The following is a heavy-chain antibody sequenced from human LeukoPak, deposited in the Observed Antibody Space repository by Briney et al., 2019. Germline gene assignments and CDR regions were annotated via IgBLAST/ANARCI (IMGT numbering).Heavy chain of an antibody. CDR3: ARDSSGWYLRNWYFDL. D-gene: IGHD6-19*01. J-gene: IGHJ2*01. CDR2: INPNSGGT. CDR1: GYTFTGYY. V-gene: IGHV1-2*02. Sequence: ASVKVSCKASGYTFTGYYLHWVRQAPGRGLEWMGWINPNSGGTKYAQKFQGRVTMTRDTSISTAYMELSSLRSDDTAVFYCARDSSGWYLRNWYFDLWGRGTLVTVSS.